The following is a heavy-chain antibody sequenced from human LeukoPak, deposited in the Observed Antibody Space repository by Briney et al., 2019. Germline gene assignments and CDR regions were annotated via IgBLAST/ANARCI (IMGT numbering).Heavy chain of an antibody. J-gene: IGHJ3*02. V-gene: IGHV1-18*01. CDR1: GYTFTSYG. CDR3: ARDRDSSGYYYDAFDI. D-gene: IGHD3-22*01. Sequence: ASVKVSCKASGYTFTSYGISWVRQAPGQGLEWMGWISAYNGNTNYARKLQGRVTMTTDTSTSTAYMELRSLRSDDTAVYYCARDRDSSGYYYDAFDIWGQGTMVTVSS. CDR2: ISAYNGNT.